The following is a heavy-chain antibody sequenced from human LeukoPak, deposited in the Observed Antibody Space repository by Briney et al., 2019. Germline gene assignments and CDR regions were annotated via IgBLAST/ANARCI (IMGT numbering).Heavy chain of an antibody. CDR3: AKERLRITIFGVVTQGPADY. CDR2: IKTDGSST. Sequence: GGSLRLSCAASGFTFSSYWMHWVRQAPGKGLVWVSHIKTDGSSTNYAESVKGRFTISRDNAKNTVYLQMNSLRAEDTAVYYCAKERLRITIFGVVTQGPADYRGQGTLVTVSS. D-gene: IGHD3-3*01. J-gene: IGHJ4*02. V-gene: IGHV3-74*01. CDR1: GFTFSSYW.